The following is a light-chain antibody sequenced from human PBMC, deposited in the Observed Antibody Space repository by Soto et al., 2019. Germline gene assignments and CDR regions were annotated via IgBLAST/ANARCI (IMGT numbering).Light chain of an antibody. CDR3: QQYNTYSRT. V-gene: IGKV1-5*03. Sequence: DIQMTQSPSTLSASVGDRVTITCRASQSISSWLAWYRQKPGEAPNLLIYEGSTLESGVPSRFSGSGAGTEFTLTSSSLHHDDFATFCCQQYNTYSRTFGQGTKVEVK. CDR2: EGS. CDR1: QSISSW. J-gene: IGKJ1*01.